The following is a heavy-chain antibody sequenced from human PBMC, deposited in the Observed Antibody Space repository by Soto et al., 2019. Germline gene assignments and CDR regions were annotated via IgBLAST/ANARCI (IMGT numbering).Heavy chain of an antibody. Sequence: QVQLVQSGAEVKKPGASVKVSCKASGYTFTIYGISWVRQAPGQGLEWTGWISGYNGNTDYAQNLQDRVTLTTEASTSSVYMELRSLISDDTAVYYCARVDYYDSSGYYGYWGQGTLITVSS. CDR2: ISGYNGNT. CDR1: GYTFTIYG. V-gene: IGHV1-18*04. CDR3: ARVDYYDSSGYYGY. J-gene: IGHJ4*02. D-gene: IGHD3-22*01.